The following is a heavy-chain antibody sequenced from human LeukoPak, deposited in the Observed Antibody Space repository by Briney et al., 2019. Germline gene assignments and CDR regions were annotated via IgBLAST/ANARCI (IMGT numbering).Heavy chain of an antibody. CDR3: ARRAGGYSHPYDY. CDR2: ISSSGNYR. V-gene: IGHV3-21*04. Sequence: GGSLRLSCAASGFTFSSYSMNWVRQAPGKGLEWVSSISSSGNYRHYADSVKGRFTISRDNSKNTLYLQMNTLRAEDTAVYYCARRAGGYSHPYDYWGQGTLVTVSS. J-gene: IGHJ4*02. CDR1: GFTFSSYS. D-gene: IGHD4-23*01.